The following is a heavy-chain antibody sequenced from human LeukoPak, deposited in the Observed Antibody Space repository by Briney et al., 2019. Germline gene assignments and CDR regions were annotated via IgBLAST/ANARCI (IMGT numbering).Heavy chain of an antibody. V-gene: IGHV4-61*02. J-gene: IGHJ5*02. CDR2: IYSSGST. CDR3: AQLRSFYFDP. D-gene: IGHD4-17*01. CDR1: GASINSVNYY. Sequence: SQTLSLTCTVSGASINSVNYYWTWVRQPAGKGLEWIGRIYSSGSTSYNPSLKSRVTISLNMSKHQFSLQLSSVTAADTAVYYCAQLRSFYFDPRGRGTLVIVSS.